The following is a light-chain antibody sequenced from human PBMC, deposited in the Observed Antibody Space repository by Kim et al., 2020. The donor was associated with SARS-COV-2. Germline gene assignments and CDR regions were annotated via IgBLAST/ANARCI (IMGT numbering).Light chain of an antibody. CDR1: QSIRSW. J-gene: IGKJ1*01. V-gene: IGKV1-5*03. Sequence: SASVGDRVTLTCRASQSIRSWLAWYQQKPGKAPKLLIYKASILQSGVPSRFSGSGSGTEFTLTISSLQPDDIATDYCQQYDLYSTFGQGTKVDIK. CDR3: QQYDLYST. CDR2: KAS.